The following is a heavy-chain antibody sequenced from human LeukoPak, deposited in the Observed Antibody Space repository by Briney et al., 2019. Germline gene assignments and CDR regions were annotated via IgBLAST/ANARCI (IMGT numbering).Heavy chain of an antibody. J-gene: IGHJ4*02. V-gene: IGHV3-7*03. CDR3: ASQPAAADVDY. CDR1: GFTYSSYW. Sequence: GGSLRLSCAASGFTYSSYWMSWVRQAPGKGLEWVANINQDGTKKSYVDSVKGRFTISRDNAKNSLYLQMNSLRADDTGVYYCASQPAAADVDYWGQGALVAVSS. D-gene: IGHD2-2*01. CDR2: INQDGTKK.